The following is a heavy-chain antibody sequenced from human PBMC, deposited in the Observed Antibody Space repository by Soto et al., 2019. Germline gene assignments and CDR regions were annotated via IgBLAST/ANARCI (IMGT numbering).Heavy chain of an antibody. J-gene: IGHJ4*02. CDR1: GFTFSTYW. V-gene: IGHV3-74*01. D-gene: IGHD3-22*01. CDR2: INPDGTTT. Sequence: EEQLVESGGGLVQPGGYLRLSCAASGFTFSTYWMHWVRQAPGKGLVWVSRINPDGTTTSYADSVKGRFTISRDNAKNTLYLQMNSLRAEDTAVYYCAHYFDSSGYEDYWGQGTLVTVSS. CDR3: AHYFDSSGYEDY.